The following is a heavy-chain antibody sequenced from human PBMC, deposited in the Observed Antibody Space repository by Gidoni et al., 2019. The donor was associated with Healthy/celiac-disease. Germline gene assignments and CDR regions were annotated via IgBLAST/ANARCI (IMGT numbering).Heavy chain of an antibody. J-gene: IGHJ6*02. V-gene: IGHV3-23*01. D-gene: IGHD3-22*01. CDR1: GFTFSSYA. CDR2: ISGSGGST. CDR3: ALEGYYYDSSGYYPHYYYGMDV. Sequence: EVQLLESGGGLVQPGGSLRLSCAASGFTFSSYAMSWVRQAPGKGLEWVSAISGSGGSTYYADSVKGRFTISRDNSKNTLYLQMNSLRAEDTAVYYCALEGYYYDSSGYYPHYYYGMDVWGQGTTVTVSS.